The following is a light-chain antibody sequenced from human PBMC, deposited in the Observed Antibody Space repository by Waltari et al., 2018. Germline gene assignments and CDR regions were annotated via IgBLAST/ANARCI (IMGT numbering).Light chain of an antibody. J-gene: IGKJ2*01. V-gene: IGKV1-9*01. CDR3: QQLHSYPHT. CDR2: AAS. Sequence: LQLTQSPSFLSAVVGDRVPITCRASQDISIFLAWYQQTPGKAPKLLIFAASDLQSGVPLRFSGTGSGTEFTLTISSLRPEDFATYYCQQLHSYPHTFGQGTTLAIK. CDR1: QDISIF.